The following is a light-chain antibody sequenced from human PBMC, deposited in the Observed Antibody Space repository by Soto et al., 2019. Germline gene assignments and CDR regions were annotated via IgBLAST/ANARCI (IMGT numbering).Light chain of an antibody. CDR3: QSCDSSLSGSGV. Sequence: QSVLTQPPSVSGAPGQRVTISCTGSSSNIGAGYDVHWYQQLPGTAPKLLIYRNTNRPSGVPDRFSGSKSGTSASLAITGLQAEDEAGYYCQSCDSSLSGSGVFGTGTKAAVL. CDR2: RNT. CDR1: SSNIGAGYD. J-gene: IGLJ1*01. V-gene: IGLV1-40*01.